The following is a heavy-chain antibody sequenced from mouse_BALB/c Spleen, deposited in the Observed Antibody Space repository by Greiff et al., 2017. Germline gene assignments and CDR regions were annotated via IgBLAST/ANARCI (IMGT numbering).Heavy chain of an antibody. D-gene: IGHD4-1*01. CDR2: ISSGGSYT. J-gene: IGHJ1*01. V-gene: IGHV5-9-4*01. CDR3: ARDRNWDGYLDV. Sequence: EVKLVESGGGLVKPGGSLKLSCAASGFTFSSYAMSWVRQSPEKRLEWVAEISSGGSYTYYPDTVTGRFTISRDNAKNTLYLEMSSLRSEDTAMYYCARDRNWDGYLDVWGAGTTVTVSS. CDR1: GFTFSSYA.